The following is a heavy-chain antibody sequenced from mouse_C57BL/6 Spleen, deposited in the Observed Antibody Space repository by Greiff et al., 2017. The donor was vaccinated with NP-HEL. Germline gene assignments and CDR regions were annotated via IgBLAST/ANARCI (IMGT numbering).Heavy chain of an antibody. D-gene: IGHD1-1*01. CDR3: ARRHYYGSSPHAMDY. Sequence: QVQLQQPGAELVMPGASVKLSCKASGYTFTSYWMHWVKQRPGQGLEWIGEIDPSDSYTNYNQKFKGKSTLTVDKSSSTAYMQLGSLTSEDSAVYYCARRHYYGSSPHAMDYWGQGTSVTVSS. CDR1: GYTFTSYW. J-gene: IGHJ4*01. V-gene: IGHV1-69*01. CDR2: IDPSDSYT.